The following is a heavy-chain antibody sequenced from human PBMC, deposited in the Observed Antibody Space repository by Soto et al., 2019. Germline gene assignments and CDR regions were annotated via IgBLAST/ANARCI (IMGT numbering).Heavy chain of an antibody. CDR3: ARYTNSPLWYFDL. Sequence: QVQLQQWGAGLLKPSETLSLTCVVYGGSFGGYYWTWFRQPPGMGLEWIGEINHSGSTNYNPSLKRRVTISIDTSKTQFSLKLSSVTAADTAVYYCARYTNSPLWYFDLWGRGTLVTVSS. J-gene: IGHJ2*01. V-gene: IGHV4-34*01. CDR1: GGSFGGYY. CDR2: INHSGST. D-gene: IGHD2-2*02.